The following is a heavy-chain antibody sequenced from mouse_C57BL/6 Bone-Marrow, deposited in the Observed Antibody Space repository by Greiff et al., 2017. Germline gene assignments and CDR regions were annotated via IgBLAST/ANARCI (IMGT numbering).Heavy chain of an antibody. CDR2: ISSGSSTI. V-gene: IGHV5-17*01. J-gene: IGHJ2*01. Sequence: EVMLVESGGGLVKPGGSLKLPCAASGFTFSDYGMHWVRQAPEKGLEWVAYISSGSSTIYYADTVKGRFTISRDNAKNTLFLQMTSLRYEDTAMYYCARLYDGYFDYWGQGTTLTVSS. CDR3: ARLYDGYFDY. D-gene: IGHD2-3*01. CDR1: GFTFSDYG.